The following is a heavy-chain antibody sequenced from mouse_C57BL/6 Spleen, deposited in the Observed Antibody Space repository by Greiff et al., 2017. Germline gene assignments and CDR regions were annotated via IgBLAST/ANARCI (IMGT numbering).Heavy chain of an antibody. CDR1: GYTFTSYW. V-gene: IGHV1-7*01. CDR2: INPSNGYT. CDR3: ARDGSSSYYFDY. D-gene: IGHD1-1*01. Sequence: QVQLKESGAELAKPGASVKLSCKASGYTFTSYWMHWVKQRPGQGLEWIGYINPSNGYTKYNQKFKDKATLTADKSSSTACMQLSSLTYEDSAVYYCARDGSSSYYFDYWGQGTTLTVSS. J-gene: IGHJ2*01.